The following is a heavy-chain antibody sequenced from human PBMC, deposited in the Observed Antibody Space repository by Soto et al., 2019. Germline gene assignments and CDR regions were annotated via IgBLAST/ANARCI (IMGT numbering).Heavy chain of an antibody. V-gene: IGHV1-46*01. CDR2: INPSGGST. Sequence: ASVKVSCEASGYTFTSYYMHWVRQAPGQGLEWMGIINPSGGSTSYAQKFQGRVTMTRDTSTSTVYMELSSLRSEDTAVYYCARDSHIVGATSNFDYWGQGTLVTVS. D-gene: IGHD1-26*01. CDR1: GYTFTSYY. CDR3: ARDSHIVGATSNFDY. J-gene: IGHJ4*02.